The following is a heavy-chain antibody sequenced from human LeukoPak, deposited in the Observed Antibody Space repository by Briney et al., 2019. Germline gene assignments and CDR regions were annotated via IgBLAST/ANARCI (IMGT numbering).Heavy chain of an antibody. Sequence: PPGGSLRLSCAASGFTFDDYAMHWVRHAPGKGLEWVSGISWNSGSIGYADSVKGRFTISRDNAKNSLYLQMNSLRAEDTAVYYCANQFHVLAVAGTGGGGFDYWGQGTLVTVSS. D-gene: IGHD6-19*01. J-gene: IGHJ4*02. CDR3: ANQFHVLAVAGTGGGGFDY. V-gene: IGHV3-9*01. CDR2: ISWNSGSI. CDR1: GFTFDDYA.